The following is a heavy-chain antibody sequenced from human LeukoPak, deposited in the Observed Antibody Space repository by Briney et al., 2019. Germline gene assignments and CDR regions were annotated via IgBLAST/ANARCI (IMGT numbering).Heavy chain of an antibody. CDR2: IYYSGST. CDR1: GGSISSYY. CDR3: ARGQKLELDAFDI. D-gene: IGHD1-7*01. V-gene: IGHV4-59*01. Sequence: PSETLSLTCTVSGGSISSYYWSWIRQPPGKGLEWIGYIYYSGSTNYNPSLKSRVTISVDTSKNQFSLKLSSVTAADTGVYYCARGQKLELDAFDIWGQGTMVTVSS. J-gene: IGHJ3*02.